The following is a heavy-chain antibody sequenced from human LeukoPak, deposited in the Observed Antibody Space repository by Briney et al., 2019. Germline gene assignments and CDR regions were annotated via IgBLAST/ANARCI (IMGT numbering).Heavy chain of an antibody. Sequence: GGSLRLSCAASGFTFSSYSMNWVRQAPGKGLEWVSSISSSSSYIYYADSVKGRFTISRDNSKNTLYLQMNSLRAEDTAVYYCAKDQYAIFGVVIGFDYWGQGTLVTVSS. V-gene: IGHV3-21*04. CDR1: GFTFSSYS. CDR2: ISSSSSYI. CDR3: AKDQYAIFGVVIGFDY. D-gene: IGHD3-3*01. J-gene: IGHJ4*02.